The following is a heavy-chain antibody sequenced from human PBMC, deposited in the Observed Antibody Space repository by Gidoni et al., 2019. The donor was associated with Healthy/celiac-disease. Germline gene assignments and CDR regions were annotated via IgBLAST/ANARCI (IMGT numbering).Heavy chain of an antibody. Sequence: AASVFTFSDYYMSWIRQAPGKGLEWVSYISSSGSTIYYADSVKGRFTISRDNAKNSLYLQMNSLRAEDTAVYYCARDPATVTYYFDYWGQGTLVTVSS. CDR1: VFTFSDYY. CDR3: ARDPATVTYYFDY. V-gene: IGHV3-11*01. J-gene: IGHJ4*02. D-gene: IGHD4-4*01. CDR2: ISSSGSTI.